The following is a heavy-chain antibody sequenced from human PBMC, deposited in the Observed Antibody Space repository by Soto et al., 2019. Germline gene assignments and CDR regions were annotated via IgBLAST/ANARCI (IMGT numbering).Heavy chain of an antibody. CDR3: ARQYSSNWGFDY. Sequence: SETLSLTCTVSGDSISSSYWSWIRQPPGKGLEWIGYFYYSGGTKYSPSLKSRVTISVDTSKNQFSLNLNSMTAADTAVYYCARQYSSNWGFDYWGQGTLVTVSS. CDR2: FYYSGGT. D-gene: IGHD6-13*01. J-gene: IGHJ4*02. CDR1: GDSISSSY. V-gene: IGHV4-59*01.